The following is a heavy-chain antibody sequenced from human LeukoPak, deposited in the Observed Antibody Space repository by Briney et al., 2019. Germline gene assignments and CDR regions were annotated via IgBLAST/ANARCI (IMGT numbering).Heavy chain of an antibody. CDR3: ARPVPSRLGWFDP. J-gene: IGHJ5*02. CDR1: GGSISSSSYY. Sequence: PSQTLSLTCTVSGGSISSSSYYWGWIRQPPGKGLEWIGNIYYSGSTYYSPPLKSRVTISVDTSKNQFSLKLSSVTAADTAVYYCARPVPSRLGWFDPWGQGTLVTVSS. D-gene: IGHD1-1*01. CDR2: IYYSGST. V-gene: IGHV4-39*01.